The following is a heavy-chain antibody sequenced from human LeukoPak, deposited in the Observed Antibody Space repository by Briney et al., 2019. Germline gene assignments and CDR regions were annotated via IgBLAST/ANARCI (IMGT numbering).Heavy chain of an antibody. CDR2: ISGSGGST. CDR1: GFTFSSYA. J-gene: IGHJ5*02. D-gene: IGHD3-9*01. V-gene: IGHV3-23*01. CDR3: AXYYDIVTGNNWFAP. Sequence: PGGSLRLSCAASGFTFSSYAMSWVRQAPGKGLEWVSAISGSGGSTYYADSVKGRFTISRDNSKNTLYLQMNSLRAEDTAVYYCAXYYDIVTGNNWFAPWGQGTLVTVSS.